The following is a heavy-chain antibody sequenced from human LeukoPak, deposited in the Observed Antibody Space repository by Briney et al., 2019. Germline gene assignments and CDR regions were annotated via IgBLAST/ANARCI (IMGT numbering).Heavy chain of an antibody. D-gene: IGHD6-13*01. CDR1: GQFFSGYY. CDR2: INHSGST. J-gene: IGHJ4*02. CDR3: ARGVWGYSSSWYVPTNFVY. Sequence: PSETLSLTCAVYGQFFSGYYWSWLRQPPGKGLEGLGEINHSGSTNYNPSLKSRVTISVDTSNNQFSLKLSSVTAADTAVYYCARGVWGYSSSWYVPTNFVYWGEGTLVTVSS. V-gene: IGHV4-34*01.